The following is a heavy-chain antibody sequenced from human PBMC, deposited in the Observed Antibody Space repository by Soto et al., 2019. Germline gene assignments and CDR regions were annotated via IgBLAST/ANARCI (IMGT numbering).Heavy chain of an antibody. J-gene: IGHJ4*02. CDR3: ARVKSLAGED. CDR1: GFTFSSYW. CDR2: IKQDGNEK. D-gene: IGHD1-26*01. Sequence: GGSLRLSCAASGFTFSSYWMSWVRQAPGKGLEWVANIKQDGNEKFYVDSVKGRFTISRDNAKNSLFLQMNSLTAEDTAVYCCARVKSLAGEDWGQGTRVTVAS. V-gene: IGHV3-7*05.